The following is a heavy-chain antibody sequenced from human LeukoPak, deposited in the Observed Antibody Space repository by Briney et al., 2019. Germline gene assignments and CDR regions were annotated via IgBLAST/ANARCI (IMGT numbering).Heavy chain of an antibody. V-gene: IGHV3-53*01. CDR2: LYSDGNT. Sequence: GRSLSPSCAASGFTVITNDMTWVRQAPGKGHEWVSVLYSDGNTTYADCVQTRFTISRDNSKTTLYLEMNSLSPDDTAVYYCARGVEPLAANSLAYWGQGTLVAVSS. J-gene: IGHJ4*02. CDR3: ARGVEPLAANSLAY. CDR1: GFTVITND. D-gene: IGHD1-14*01.